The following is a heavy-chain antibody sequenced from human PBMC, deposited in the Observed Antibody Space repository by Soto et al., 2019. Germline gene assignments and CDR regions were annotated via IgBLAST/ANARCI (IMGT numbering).Heavy chain of an antibody. CDR1: GFTVSTNY. CDR2: IHSAGTT. Sequence: GLSLRLSCAISGFTVSTNYMSCVRQAPGKGLDWVSVIHSAGTTYYADSVKGRFTISRDNSKNTLYLQMDSLRVEDTAVYYCARDRQNNYGMDVWGQGTTVTVSS. V-gene: IGHV3-66*01. CDR3: ARDRQNNYGMDV. J-gene: IGHJ6*02.